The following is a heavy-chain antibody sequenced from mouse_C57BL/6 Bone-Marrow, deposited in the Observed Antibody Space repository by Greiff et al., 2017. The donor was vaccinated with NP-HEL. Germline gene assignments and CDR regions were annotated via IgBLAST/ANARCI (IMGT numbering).Heavy chain of an antibody. D-gene: IGHD1-1*01. CDR2: IYPGDGDT. J-gene: IGHJ1*03. CDR1: GYAFSSSW. CDR3: ARWGYYGSRRYFDV. Sequence: QVHVKQSGPELVKPGASVKISCKASGYAFSSSWMNWVKQRPGKGLEWIGRIYPGDGDTNYNGKFKGKATLTADKSSSTAYMQLSSLTSEDSAVYVCARWGYYGSRRYFDVWGTGTTVTVSS. V-gene: IGHV1-82*01.